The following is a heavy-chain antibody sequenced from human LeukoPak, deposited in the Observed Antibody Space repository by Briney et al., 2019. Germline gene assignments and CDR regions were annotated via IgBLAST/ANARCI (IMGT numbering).Heavy chain of an antibody. V-gene: IGHV3-7*03. J-gene: IGHJ4*02. CDR2: LIQDGGEK. Sequence: PGGSLRLSCVASGFTFSRYWMTWVRQAPGKGLERVATLIQDGGEKHYVDSVKGRFTISRDNAKNSVYLQMNSLRAEDTAVYYCASWGSVAGQRALDYWGQGTLVTVSP. CDR1: GFTFSRYW. D-gene: IGHD6-19*01. CDR3: ASWGSVAGQRALDY.